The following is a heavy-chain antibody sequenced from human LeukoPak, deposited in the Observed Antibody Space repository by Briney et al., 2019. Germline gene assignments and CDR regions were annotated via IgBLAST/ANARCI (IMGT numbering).Heavy chain of an antibody. Sequence: GGSLRLSCAASGFTFSSLPMSWVRQAPGKGLEWVSVISGGGVSTYYADSVKGRFTISRDNSKNTLYLQMNSLRAEDTAVYYCAKETAYSSGCVDYWGQGTLVTVSS. V-gene: IGHV3-23*01. D-gene: IGHD6-19*01. CDR2: ISGGGVST. J-gene: IGHJ4*02. CDR3: AKETAYSSGCVDY. CDR1: GFTFSSLP.